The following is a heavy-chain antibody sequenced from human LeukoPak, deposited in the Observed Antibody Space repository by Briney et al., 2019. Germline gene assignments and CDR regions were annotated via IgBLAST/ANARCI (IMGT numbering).Heavy chain of an antibody. V-gene: IGHV4-59*12. D-gene: IGHD2-2*01. CDR3: ARDKEHCSSTSCYEGVFDY. CDR2: IYYSGST. J-gene: IGHJ4*02. Sequence: PSETLSLTCTVSGGSISSYYWSWIRQPPGKGLEWIGYIYYSGSTNYNPSLKSRVTISVDTSKNQFFLKLSSVTAADTAVYYCARDKEHCSSTSCYEGVFDYWGQGTLVTVSS. CDR1: GGSISSYY.